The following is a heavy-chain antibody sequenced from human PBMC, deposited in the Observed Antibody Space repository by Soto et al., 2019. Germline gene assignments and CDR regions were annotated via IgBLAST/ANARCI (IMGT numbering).Heavy chain of an antibody. CDR1: GYSFAGYW. CDR2: IDPSDSQT. D-gene: IGHD3-22*01. Sequence: GESLKIACKGSGYSFAGYWITWVRQKPGKGLEWMGRIDPSDSQTYYSPSFRGHVTISVTKSITTVFLQWSSLRAADTAMYYCARQIYDSDTGPNFQYYFDSWGQGTPVTVSS. CDR3: ARQIYDSDTGPNFQYYFDS. J-gene: IGHJ4*02. V-gene: IGHV5-10-1*01.